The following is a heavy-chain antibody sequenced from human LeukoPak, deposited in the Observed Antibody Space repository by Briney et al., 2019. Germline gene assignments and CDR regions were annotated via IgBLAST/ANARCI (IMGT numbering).Heavy chain of an antibody. Sequence: ASVKVSCKASGYTFTSYDINWVRQATGQGLEWMGWMNPNSGNTGYTQKFQGRVTFTRNTSISTAYMGLSSLRFDDTAVYYCARWMATISNFDYWGQGTLVTVSS. CDR2: MNPNSGNT. D-gene: IGHD5-12*01. V-gene: IGHV1-8*01. CDR3: ARWMATISNFDY. J-gene: IGHJ4*02. CDR1: GYTFTSYD.